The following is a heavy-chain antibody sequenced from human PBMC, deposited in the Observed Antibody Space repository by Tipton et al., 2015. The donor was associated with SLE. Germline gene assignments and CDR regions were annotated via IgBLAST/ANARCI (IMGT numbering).Heavy chain of an antibody. CDR1: GGSISSSSYY. D-gene: IGHD2-15*01. Sequence: GLVKPSETLSLTCTVSGGSISSSSYYWGWIRQPPGKGLEWIGGIYYSGSTYYNPSLKSRVTISVDTSKNQVSLKLSSVTAADTAVYYCARHTGSNWFDPWGQGTLVTVSS. V-gene: IGHV4-39*01. CDR3: ARHTGSNWFDP. J-gene: IGHJ5*02. CDR2: IYYSGST.